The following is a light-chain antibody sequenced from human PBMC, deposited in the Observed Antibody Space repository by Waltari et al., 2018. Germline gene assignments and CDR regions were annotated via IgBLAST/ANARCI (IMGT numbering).Light chain of an antibody. CDR2: GAS. CDR3: QHYVRLPAT. J-gene: IGKJ1*01. CDR1: QSVTRAL. V-gene: IGKV3-20*01. Sequence: EILLTQSPGTLSLSPGGRATLSCRASQSVTRALAWYQQKPGQAPRLLIYGASNRATGIPDRFSGSGSGTDFSLTISRLEPEDFAVYYCQHYVRLPATFGQGTKVEIK.